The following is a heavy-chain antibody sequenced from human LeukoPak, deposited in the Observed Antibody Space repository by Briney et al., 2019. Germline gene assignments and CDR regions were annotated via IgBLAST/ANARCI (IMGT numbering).Heavy chain of an antibody. CDR2: INWNGGST. D-gene: IGHD6-13*01. J-gene: IGHJ4*02. Sequence: GGSLRLSCAASGFTFDDYGMSWVRQAPRKGLEWVSGINWNGGSTGYADSVKGRFTISRDNAKNSLYLQMNSLRAEDTALYYCARIGQQQLVTYYFDYWGQGTLVTVSS. CDR3: ARIGQQQLVTYYFDY. CDR1: GFTFDDYG. V-gene: IGHV3-20*04.